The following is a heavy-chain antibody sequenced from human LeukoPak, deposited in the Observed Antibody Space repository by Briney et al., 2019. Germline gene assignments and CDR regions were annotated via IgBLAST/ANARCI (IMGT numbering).Heavy chain of an antibody. Sequence: PGGSLRLSCAASGFTVSSKCMSWVRQAPGKGLEWVSVIYSGGSTYYADSVKGRFTISRDNSKNALYLQMDSLRADDMAVYYCARGAASGGYDYWGQGALVTVSS. CDR2: IYSGGST. CDR1: GFTVSSKC. CDR3: ARGAASGGYDY. V-gene: IGHV3-66*01. J-gene: IGHJ4*02. D-gene: IGHD3-10*01.